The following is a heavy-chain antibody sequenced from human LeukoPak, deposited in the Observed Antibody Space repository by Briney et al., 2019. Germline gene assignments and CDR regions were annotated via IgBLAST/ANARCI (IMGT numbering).Heavy chain of an antibody. Sequence: GGSLRLSCAASGFSFSSYAMSWVRQAPGKGLEWVSAISGGGGSTYYADSVKGRFTISRDNSKNTLFLQMNSLRAEDTAVYYCAKGGYCSSTSCYVGWFDPWGQGTLVTVSS. CDR2: ISGGGGST. CDR1: GFSFSSYA. D-gene: IGHD2-2*01. V-gene: IGHV3-23*01. J-gene: IGHJ5*02. CDR3: AKGGYCSSTSCYVGWFDP.